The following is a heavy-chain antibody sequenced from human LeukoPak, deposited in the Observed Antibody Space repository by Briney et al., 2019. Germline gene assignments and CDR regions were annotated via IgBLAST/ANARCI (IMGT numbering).Heavy chain of an antibody. CDR3: ARDLSVDSSLNFDY. V-gene: IGHV1-8*02. CDR2: VNPDTGNT. J-gene: IGHJ4*02. CDR1: GYSFTTFH. Sequence: ASVKVSCKAAGYSFTTFHINWGRQAPGQGPEWMGGVNPDTGNTGFAQKFQGRVTMTRDTSISTAYMELSRLRSDDTAVYYCARDLSVDSSLNFDYWGQGTLVTVSS. D-gene: IGHD6-13*01.